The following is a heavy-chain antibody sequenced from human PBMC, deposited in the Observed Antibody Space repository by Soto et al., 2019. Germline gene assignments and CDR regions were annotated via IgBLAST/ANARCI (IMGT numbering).Heavy chain of an antibody. CDR1: GDTFTSYY. D-gene: IGHD6-19*01. CDR2: INPSGGST. V-gene: IGHV1-46*03. Sequence: QVQLVQSGAEVKKPGASVKVSCKASGDTFTSYYMHWVRQAPGQGLEWMGIINPSGGSTSYAQKFQGRVTLTRDTSTSPVYMELSSLRSEDTAVYYCASPSGIAVATQMDYWGEGTLVTVSS. CDR3: ASPSGIAVATQMDY. J-gene: IGHJ4*02.